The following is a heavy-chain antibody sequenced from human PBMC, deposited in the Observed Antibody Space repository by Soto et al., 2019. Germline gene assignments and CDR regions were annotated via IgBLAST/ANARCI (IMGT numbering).Heavy chain of an antibody. J-gene: IGHJ5*02. Sequence: QLQLQESGSGLVKPSQTLSLTCAVSGGSISSGGYSWSWIRQPPGKGLEWIGYIYHSGSTYYNPSLKSRVTISVDRSKNQFSLKLSSVTAADTAVYYCARDLMSGVSRPRGFDPWGQGTLVTVSS. D-gene: IGHD3-10*02. CDR1: GGSISSGGYS. CDR3: ARDLMSGVSRPRGFDP. V-gene: IGHV4-30-2*01. CDR2: IYHSGST.